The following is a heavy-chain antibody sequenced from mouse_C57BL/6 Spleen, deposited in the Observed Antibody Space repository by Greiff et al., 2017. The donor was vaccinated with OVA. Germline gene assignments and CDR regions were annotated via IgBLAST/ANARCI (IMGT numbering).Heavy chain of an antibody. CDR2: INYDGSST. CDR3: AREGSTGTFAY. D-gene: IGHD4-1*02. V-gene: IGHV5-16*01. Sequence: EVKVVESEGGLVQPGSSMKLSCTASGFTFSDYYMAWVRQVPEKGLEWVANINYDGSSTYYLDSLKSRFIISRDNAKNILYLQMSSLKSEDTATYYCAREGSTGTFAYWGQGTLVTVSA. J-gene: IGHJ3*01. CDR1: GFTFSDYY.